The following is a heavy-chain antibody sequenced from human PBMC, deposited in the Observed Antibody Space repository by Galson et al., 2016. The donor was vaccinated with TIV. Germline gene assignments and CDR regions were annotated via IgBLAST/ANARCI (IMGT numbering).Heavy chain of an antibody. D-gene: IGHD2-15*01. Sequence: SVKVSCKASGYTFTSYDISWVRQAPGQGLEWVGWMNPRSGTTDCAEKFQGRVTMTMDTSISTAYMTLSNLRSEDTAIYYCATFSGARGIFDYWGQGTLVTVSS. CDR1: GYTFTSYD. V-gene: IGHV1-8*01. J-gene: IGHJ4*02. CDR2: MNPRSGTT. CDR3: ATFSGARGIFDY.